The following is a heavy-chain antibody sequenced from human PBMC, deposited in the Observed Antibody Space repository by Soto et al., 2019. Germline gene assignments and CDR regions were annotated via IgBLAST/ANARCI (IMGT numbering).Heavy chain of an antibody. CDR3: ARDLGYNYGHPFDY. CDR1: GFTLRGFS. V-gene: IGHV3-33*08. Sequence: GSLRTFFSTAGFTLRGFSIYWGRQAPGKGLEWLALIWFDGSNTYYADSVKGRFTISRDNAKNTLYLQMNSLRAEDTAVYYRARDLGYNYGHPFDYWGQGTLVTVSS. CDR2: IWFDGSNT. D-gene: IGHD5-18*01. J-gene: IGHJ4*01.